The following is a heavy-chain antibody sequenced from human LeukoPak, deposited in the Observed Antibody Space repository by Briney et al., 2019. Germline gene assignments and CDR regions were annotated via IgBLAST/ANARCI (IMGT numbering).Heavy chain of an antibody. CDR2: ISYDGRNS. CDR1: GFTLSSYA. J-gene: IGHJ4*02. CDR3: AKDHSMVRGVNAFFDY. V-gene: IGHV3-30*04. Sequence: GRSLRLSCVASGFTLSSYAIQWVRQAPGKGLEWVAVISYDGRNSYYADSLRGRFTISRDNSKNTLYLQMNSLRAEDTAVYYCAKDHSMVRGVNAFFDYWGQGTLVTVSS. D-gene: IGHD3-10*01.